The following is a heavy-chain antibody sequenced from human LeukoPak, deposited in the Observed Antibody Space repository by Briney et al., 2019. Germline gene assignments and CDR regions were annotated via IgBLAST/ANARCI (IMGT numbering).Heavy chain of an antibody. CDR1: GFTFTNYW. CDR2: LPPDELGI. J-gene: IGHJ4*02. V-gene: IGHV3-74*01. D-gene: IGHD6-6*01. Sequence: PGGSLRLSCAASGFTFTNYWMHWVRQAPGMGLVWVSRLPPDELGIIYTDSVKGRFTVSRDNAKNTVYLQMNNLRVDDTAMYYCVGTIASRGSENWGQGALVTVSS. CDR3: VGTIASRGSEN.